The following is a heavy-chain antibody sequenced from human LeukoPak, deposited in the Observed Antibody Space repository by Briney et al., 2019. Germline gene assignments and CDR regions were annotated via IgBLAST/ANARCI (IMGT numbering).Heavy chain of an antibody. D-gene: IGHD1-26*01. Sequence: ASVKVSCKASGYTFTSYGISWVRQAPGQGLEWMGWISAYNGNTNYAQKLQGRVTMTTDTSTSTAYMELRSLRSDDTAVYYCARDSGYGSYYSYYYYYGMDVWGQGTTVTVSS. CDR2: ISAYNGNT. J-gene: IGHJ6*02. V-gene: IGHV1-18*01. CDR1: GYTFTSYG. CDR3: ARDSGYGSYYSYYYYYGMDV.